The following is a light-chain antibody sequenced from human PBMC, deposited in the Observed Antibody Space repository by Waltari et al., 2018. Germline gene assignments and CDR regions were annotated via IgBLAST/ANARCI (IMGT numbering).Light chain of an antibody. CDR3: SSYISSSTLEL. J-gene: IGLJ2*01. CDR2: DVS. V-gene: IGLV2-14*03. Sequence: QSALTQPASVSGSPGQSITISCTGTSSAVGASNHVSWYQQHPGKAPKLMIYDVSNRPSGVSNRFSGSKSGNTASLTISGLQAEDEADYYCSSYISSSTLELFGGGTSLTVL. CDR1: SSAVGASNH.